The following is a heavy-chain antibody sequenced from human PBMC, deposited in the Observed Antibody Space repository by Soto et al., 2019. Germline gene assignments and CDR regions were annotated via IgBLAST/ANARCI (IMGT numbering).Heavy chain of an antibody. J-gene: IGHJ4*02. D-gene: IGHD6-6*01. Sequence: GGSLRLSCSASGFTFSSYAMSWVRQAPVRGLAWVSIISGNGVRTYYAASMKGRFTISRDNTKNTLYLQMDSLKDEDTAVYYCAKGSECSNSYTLDFDCWGQGALVTVAS. CDR1: GFTFSSYA. V-gene: IGHV3-23*01. CDR3: AKGSECSNSYTLDFDC. CDR2: ISGNGVRT.